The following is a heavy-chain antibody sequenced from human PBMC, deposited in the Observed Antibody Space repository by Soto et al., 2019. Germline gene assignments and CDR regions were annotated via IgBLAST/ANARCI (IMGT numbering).Heavy chain of an antibody. CDR2: IIPLLGTT. Sequence: QVQLVQSGAEVKKPGSSVKVSCKASGGIFSRYTFTWVRQAPGQGLEWMGRIIPLLGTTNYAQKFQGRVTITADESTSTAYMELSSLISEDTAVYYCARIYWSDGAFDIWGQGTTVTVSS. J-gene: IGHJ3*02. CDR1: GGIFSRYT. CDR3: ARIYWSDGAFDI. D-gene: IGHD1-1*01. V-gene: IGHV1-69*08.